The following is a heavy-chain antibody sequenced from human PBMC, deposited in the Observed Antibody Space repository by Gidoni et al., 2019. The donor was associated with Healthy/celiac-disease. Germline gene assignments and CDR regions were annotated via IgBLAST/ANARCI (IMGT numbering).Heavy chain of an antibody. V-gene: IGHV1-18*04. J-gene: IGHJ4*02. CDR2: ISAYNGNT. Sequence: QVQLVQSGAEAKKPGASVTVSCKASGYTLTSYGISWVRQAPGQGLEWMGWISAYNGNTNYAQKLQGRVTMTTDTSTSTAYMDLRSLRSDDTAVYYCARVFRSGWPLFCDYLGQGTLVTVSS. D-gene: IGHD6-19*01. CDR3: ARVFRSGWPLFCDY. CDR1: GYTLTSYG.